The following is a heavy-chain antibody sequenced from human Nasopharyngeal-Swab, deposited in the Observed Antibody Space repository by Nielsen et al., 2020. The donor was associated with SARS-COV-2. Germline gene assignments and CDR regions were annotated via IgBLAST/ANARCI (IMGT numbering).Heavy chain of an antibody. D-gene: IGHD2-2*01. Sequence: SETLSLPCTVSGGSISSSSYYWGWIRQPPGKGLEWIGSIYYSGSTYYNPSLKSRVTISVDTSKNQFSLKLSSVTAADTAVYYCATPVEVVPAAMPDYYYGMDVWGQGTTVTVSS. V-gene: IGHV4-39*01. CDR1: GGSISSSSYY. J-gene: IGHJ6*02. CDR3: ATPVEVVPAAMPDYYYGMDV. CDR2: IYYSGST.